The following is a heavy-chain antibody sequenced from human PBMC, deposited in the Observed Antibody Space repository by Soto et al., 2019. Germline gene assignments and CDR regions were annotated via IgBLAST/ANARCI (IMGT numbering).Heavy chain of an antibody. CDR1: GFTFSSYA. CDR2: ISGSGGST. Sequence: GGSLRLSCAASGFTFSSYAMSWVRQAPGKGLEWVSAISGSGGSTYYADSVKGRFTISRDNSKNTLYLQMNSLRAEDTAVYYCAKAQYYDFWSGKSLVDYWGQGTLVTVSS. J-gene: IGHJ4*02. D-gene: IGHD3-3*01. CDR3: AKAQYYDFWSGKSLVDY. V-gene: IGHV3-23*01.